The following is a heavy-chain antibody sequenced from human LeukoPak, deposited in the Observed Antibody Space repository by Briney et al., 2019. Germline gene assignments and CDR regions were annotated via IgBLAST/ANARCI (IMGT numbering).Heavy chain of an antibody. CDR2: INHSGST. CDR3: ARYQNSFDY. V-gene: IGHV4-34*01. Sequence: PSETLSLTCAVYGGSFSGYYWSWIRQPPGKGLEWIGEINHSGSTNYNPSLKSRVTISVDTSKNQFSLKPSSVTAADTAEYYCARYQNSFDYWGQGTLVTVSS. J-gene: IGHJ4*02. CDR1: GGSFSGYY.